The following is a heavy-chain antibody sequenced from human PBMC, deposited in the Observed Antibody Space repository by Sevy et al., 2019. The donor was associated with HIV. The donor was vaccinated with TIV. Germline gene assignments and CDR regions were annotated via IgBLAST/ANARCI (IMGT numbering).Heavy chain of an antibody. CDR1: GFTFSSYS. CDR3: ARETGYYNIVLMVDPGGLFDY. Sequence: GGYLRLSCAASGFTFSSYSMNWVRQAPGKGLEWVSSISSSSSYIYYADSVKGRFTISIDNAKNSLYLQMNSLSAEVTAVYYSARETGYYNIVLMVDPGGLFDYWGQGTLVTVSS. V-gene: IGHV3-21*01. D-gene: IGHD2-8*01. J-gene: IGHJ4*02. CDR2: ISSSSSYI.